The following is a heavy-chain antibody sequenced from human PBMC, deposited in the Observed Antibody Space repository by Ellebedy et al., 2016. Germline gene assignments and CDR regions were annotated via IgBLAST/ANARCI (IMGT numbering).Heavy chain of an antibody. V-gene: IGHV5-51*01. J-gene: IGHJ4*02. D-gene: IGHD6-6*01. CDR3: VRQSSISARIDY. Sequence: GESLKISXKGSGYSFTSYWIAWVRHMPGKGLEWMGIIYPGDSDTRYNPSFQGQVSFSADKSNNTAYLHWSSLKASDTAIFYCVRQSSISARIDYWGQGTPVTVSS. CDR1: GYSFTSYW. CDR2: IYPGDSDT.